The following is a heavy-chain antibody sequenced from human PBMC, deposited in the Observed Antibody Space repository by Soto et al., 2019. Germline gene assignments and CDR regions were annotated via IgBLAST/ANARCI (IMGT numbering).Heavy chain of an antibody. CDR3: ARGGYYDSSGYPTFAPIW. CDR2: IIPIFGTA. V-gene: IGHV1-69*06. D-gene: IGHD3-22*01. J-gene: IGHJ4*02. CDR1: GYTFTSYG. Sequence: SVKVSCKASGYTFTSYGISWVRQAPGQGLEWMGGIIPIFGTANYAQKFQGRVTITADKSTSTAYMELSSLRSEDTAVYYCARGGYYDSSGYPTFAPIWWGQGTLVTVSS.